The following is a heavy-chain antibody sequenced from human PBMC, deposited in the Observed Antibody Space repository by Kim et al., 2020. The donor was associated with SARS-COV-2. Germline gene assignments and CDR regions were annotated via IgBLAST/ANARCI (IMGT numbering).Heavy chain of an antibody. Sequence: GGSLRLSCAASGFTFSSYGMHWVRQAPGKGLEWVAVIWFDGSNKYYADSVKGRFTISRDNSKNTLYLQMNSLRAEDTAVYYCARGRIGGEGMDVWGQGTTVTVSS. V-gene: IGHV3-33*01. D-gene: IGHD3-16*01. CDR1: GFTFSSYG. CDR2: IWFDGSNK. J-gene: IGHJ6*02. CDR3: ARGRIGGEGMDV.